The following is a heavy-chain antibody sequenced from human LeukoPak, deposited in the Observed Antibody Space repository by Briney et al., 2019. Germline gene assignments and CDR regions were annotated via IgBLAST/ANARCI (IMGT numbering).Heavy chain of an antibody. CDR1: GYTFSNYY. Sequence: ASVKVSCKASGYTFSNYYIHWVRQAPGHDLEWMGIINPSVGSASYAQKFQDRVTMTSDTSTSTVYMDLSSLRSEDTAVYYCARGGVGGNSVSFYYFDYWGQETLVTVSS. D-gene: IGHD1-26*01. J-gene: IGHJ4*02. V-gene: IGHV1-46*01. CDR3: ARGGVGGNSVSFYYFDY. CDR2: INPSVGSA.